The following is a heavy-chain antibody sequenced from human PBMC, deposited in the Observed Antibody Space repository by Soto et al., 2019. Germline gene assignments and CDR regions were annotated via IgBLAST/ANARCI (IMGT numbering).Heavy chain of an antibody. CDR1: GGTFSSYA. Sequence: VASVKVSCKASGGTFSSYAISWVRQAPGQGLEWMGGIIPIFGTANYAQKFQGRVTITADESTSTAYMELSSLRSEDTAVYYCAGRGGRRKYGMGVWGQGTTVTVSS. CDR3: AGRGGRRKYGMGV. J-gene: IGHJ6*02. V-gene: IGHV1-69*13. CDR2: IIPIFGTA. D-gene: IGHD2-15*01.